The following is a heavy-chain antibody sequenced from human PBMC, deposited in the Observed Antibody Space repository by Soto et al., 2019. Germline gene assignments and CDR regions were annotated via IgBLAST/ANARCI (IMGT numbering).Heavy chain of an antibody. CDR1: GFTFSSYA. J-gene: IGHJ6*02. V-gene: IGHV3-30-3*01. CDR3: ARVGVAANYYYGMDV. Sequence: QVQLVESGGGVVQPGRSLRLSCAASGFTFSSYAMHWVRQAPGKGLEWVAVISYDGSNKYYADSVKGRFTISRDNSKNTLYLQMNSLRGEDTAVYYCARVGVAANYYYGMDVWGQGTTVTVSS. CDR2: ISYDGSNK. D-gene: IGHD2-15*01.